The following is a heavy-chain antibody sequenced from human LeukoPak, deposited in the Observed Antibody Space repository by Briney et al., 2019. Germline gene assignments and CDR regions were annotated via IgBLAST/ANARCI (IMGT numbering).Heavy chain of an antibody. CDR1: GGSISSYY. CDR2: IYTSGST. D-gene: IGHD3-16*02. V-gene: IGHV4-4*07. Sequence: SETLSLTCTVSGGSISSYYWSWIRQPAGKGLEWIGRIYTSGSTNYNPSLKSRVTMSVDTSKNQFSLKLSSVTAADTAVYYCARGRSRGEGAIVGHFAGDYFDYWGQGTLVTVSS. CDR3: ARGRSRGEGAIVGHFAGDYFDY. J-gene: IGHJ4*02.